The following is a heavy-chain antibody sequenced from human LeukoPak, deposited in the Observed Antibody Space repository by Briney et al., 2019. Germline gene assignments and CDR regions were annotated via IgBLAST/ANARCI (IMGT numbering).Heavy chain of an antibody. V-gene: IGHV3-30*19. D-gene: IGHD6-13*01. CDR1: GFTFSSYG. CDR2: ISYDGSNK. Sequence: GRSLRLSCAASGFTFSSYGMHWVRQAPGKGLEWVAAISYDGSNKYYGDSVKGRFTISRDNSKNTLYVQMNSLRTEDTAVYYCATYQYSSSWTNFDYWGQGTLVTVSS. CDR3: ATYQYSSSWTNFDY. J-gene: IGHJ4*02.